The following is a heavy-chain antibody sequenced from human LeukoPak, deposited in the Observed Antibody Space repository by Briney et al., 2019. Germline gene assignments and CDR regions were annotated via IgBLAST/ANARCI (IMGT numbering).Heavy chain of an antibody. J-gene: IGHJ4*02. CDR3: ARDLPLDRDSSGYFDY. CDR1: GYTFTSYG. V-gene: IGHV1-18*01. D-gene: IGHD3-22*01. CDR2: ISAYNGNT. Sequence: ASVTVSFKASGYTFTSYGISWVRQAPGQGLEWMGWISAYNGNTNYAQKFQGRVTMTRDMSTSTVYMELSSLRSEDTAVYYCARDLPLDRDSSGYFDYWGQGTLVTVSS.